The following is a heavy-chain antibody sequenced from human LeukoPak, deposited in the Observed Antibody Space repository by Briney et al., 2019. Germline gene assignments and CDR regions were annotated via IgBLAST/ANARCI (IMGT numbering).Heavy chain of an antibody. Sequence: SETLPLTCSVSGGSISSYYWSWVRQPPGKGLEWIGYISDSGSTYYNPSLKSRVTMSADTSKNQLSLKLSSVTAADTAVYYCARPYYYDSRIDPWGQGILVTVSS. J-gene: IGHJ5*02. CDR1: GGSISSYY. CDR2: ISDSGST. D-gene: IGHD3-22*01. CDR3: ARPYYYDSRIDP. V-gene: IGHV4-59*08.